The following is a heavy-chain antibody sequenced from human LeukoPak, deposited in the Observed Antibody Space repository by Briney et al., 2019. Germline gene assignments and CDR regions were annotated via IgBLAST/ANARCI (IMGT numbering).Heavy chain of an antibody. J-gene: IGHJ6*03. CDR2: MNPNSGNT. CDR1: GYTFTSYD. CDR3: ARGPLGYCSSTSCYTSYSNYSMDV. D-gene: IGHD2-2*02. V-gene: IGHV1-8*03. Sequence: ASVKVSCKASGYTFTSYDINWVRQATGQGLEWMGWMNPNSGNTGYAQKFQGRVTITRNTSISTAYMELSSLRSEDTAVYYCARGPLGYCSSTSCYTSYSNYSMDVWAKGPRSPSP.